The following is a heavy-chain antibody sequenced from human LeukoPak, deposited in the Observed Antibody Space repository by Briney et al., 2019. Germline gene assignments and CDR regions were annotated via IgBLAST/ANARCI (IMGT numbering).Heavy chain of an antibody. D-gene: IGHD6-13*01. CDR1: GYIFSSYW. CDR3: ARHRVSLSDAFDI. J-gene: IGHJ3*02. CDR2: IYPGDSDT. Sequence: GESLKISCKGSGYIFSSYWIGWVRQMPGKGLEWMGIIYPGDSDTRYSPSFQGQVTISADKSISTAYLQWSSLKASDTAMYYCARHRVSLSDAFDIWGQGTMVTVSS. V-gene: IGHV5-51*01.